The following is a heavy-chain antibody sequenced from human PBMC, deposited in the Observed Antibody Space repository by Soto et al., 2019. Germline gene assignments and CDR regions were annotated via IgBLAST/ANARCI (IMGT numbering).Heavy chain of an antibody. D-gene: IGHD2-2*01. CDR1: GYTFSSYG. J-gene: IGHJ6*02. CDR3: ARDVVVVPAAIYPYYYYGMDV. V-gene: IGHV1-18*01. Sequence: ASVKVSCKASGYTFSSYGISWVRQAPGQGLEWMGWISANNGHANYAQIFQGRVTMTTDTSTSTAYMELRSLRSDDTAVYYCARDVVVVPAAIYPYYYYGMDVWGQGTTVTVSS. CDR2: ISANNGHA.